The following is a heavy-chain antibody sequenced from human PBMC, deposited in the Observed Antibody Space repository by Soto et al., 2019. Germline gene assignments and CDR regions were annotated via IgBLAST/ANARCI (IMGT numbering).Heavy chain of an antibody. J-gene: IGHJ4*02. Sequence: SETLSLTCTVSGGSISSSSYYWSWIRQPPGKGLEWIGYIYYSGSTNYNPSLKSRVTISVDTSKNQFSLKLSSVTAADTAVYYCARVKSTVTTTLFAYWGQGTLVTVSS. CDR3: ARVKSTVTTTLFAY. V-gene: IGHV4-61*01. D-gene: IGHD4-17*01. CDR2: IYYSGST. CDR1: GGSISSSSYY.